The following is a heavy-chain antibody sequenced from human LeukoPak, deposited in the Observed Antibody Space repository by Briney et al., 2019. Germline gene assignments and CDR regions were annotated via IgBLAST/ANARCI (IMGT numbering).Heavy chain of an antibody. D-gene: IGHD3-22*01. CDR3: ARVLIDSYYVVDY. CDR2: IYYSGST. V-gene: IGHV4-59*01. J-gene: IGHJ4*02. CDR1: GGSISPYY. Sequence: ASETLSLTCTVSGGSISPYYRSWIRQPPGKGLEWIGYIYYSGSTNYNPSLKSRVTISVDRSRNQFSLKLTSVTATDAAVYYCARVLIDSYYVVDYWGQGTLVTVSS.